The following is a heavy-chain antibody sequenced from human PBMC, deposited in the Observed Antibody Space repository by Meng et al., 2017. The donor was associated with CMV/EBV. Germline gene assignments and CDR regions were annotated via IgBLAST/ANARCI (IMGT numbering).Heavy chain of an antibody. CDR1: GGSIRSNY. CDR2: IYTSGST. D-gene: IGHD2-21*01. Sequence: QEALEEPAPALVKTVVARSLTCTGSGGSIRSNYWSWIRQPAGKGMEWIGRIYTSGSTNYNPSLKSRVTMSVDTSKNQFSLKLSSVTAADTAVYYCARGSYYRYVIDYWGQGTLVTVSS. J-gene: IGHJ4*02. CDR3: ARGSYYRYVIDY. V-gene: IGHV4-4*07.